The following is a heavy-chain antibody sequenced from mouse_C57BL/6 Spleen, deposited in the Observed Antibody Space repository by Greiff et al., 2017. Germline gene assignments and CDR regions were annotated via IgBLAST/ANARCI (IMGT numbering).Heavy chain of an antibody. CDR2: ISSGGDYI. D-gene: IGHD2-3*01. CDR1: GFTFSSYA. V-gene: IGHV5-9-1*02. Sequence: EVQVVESGEGLVKPGGSLKLSCAASGFTFSSYAMSWVRQTPEKRLEWVAYISSGGDYIYYADTVKGRFTISGDNARNTLYLQMSSLKSEDTAMYYCTIYDGYYVGGAMDYWGQGTSVTVSS. J-gene: IGHJ4*01. CDR3: TIYDGYYVGGAMDY.